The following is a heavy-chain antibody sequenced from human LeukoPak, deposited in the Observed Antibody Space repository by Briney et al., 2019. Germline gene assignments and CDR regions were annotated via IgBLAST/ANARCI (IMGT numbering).Heavy chain of an antibody. CDR3: ARDQNNWFDP. J-gene: IGHJ5*02. CDR1: GFTFSSYW. Sequence: GGSLRLSCAASGFTFSSYWMSWVRQAPGRGLEWVAVISYDGSNKYYADSVKGRFTISRDNSKNTLYLQMNSLRAEDTAVYYCARDQNNWFDPWGQGTLVTVSS. CDR2: ISYDGSNK. V-gene: IGHV3-30-3*01.